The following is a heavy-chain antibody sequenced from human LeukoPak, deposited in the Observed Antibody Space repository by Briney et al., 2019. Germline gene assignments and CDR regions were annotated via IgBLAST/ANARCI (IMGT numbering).Heavy chain of an antibody. CDR1: GFTFSSYG. CDR3: ASGSSSWYMRANYFDY. Sequence: GGSLRLSCAASGFTFSSYGMHWVRQAPGKGLEWVAVISYDGSNKYYADSVKGRFTISRDNSKNTLYLQMNSLRAEDTAVYYCASGSSSWYMRANYFDYWGQGTLVTVSS. CDR2: ISYDGSNK. V-gene: IGHV3-30*03. D-gene: IGHD6-13*01. J-gene: IGHJ4*02.